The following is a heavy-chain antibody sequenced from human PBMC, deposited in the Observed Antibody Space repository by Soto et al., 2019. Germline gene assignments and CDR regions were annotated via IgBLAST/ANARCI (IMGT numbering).Heavy chain of an antibody. J-gene: IGHJ5*02. D-gene: IGHD3-10*01. V-gene: IGHV3-20*01. CDR2: VNSNGDRT. Sequence: GGSLRLSCAASGFTFDDYGMSWVRQVPGKGLEWVSGVNSNGDRTGYADSVKGRFTISRDNAKNSLYLQMNSLRVEDTALYHCAREYGSGSSPPWFDPWGQGTLVTVSS. CDR1: GFTFDDYG. CDR3: AREYGSGSSPPWFDP.